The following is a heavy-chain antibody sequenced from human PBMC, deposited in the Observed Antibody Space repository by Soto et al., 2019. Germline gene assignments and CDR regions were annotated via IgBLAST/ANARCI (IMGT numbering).Heavy chain of an antibody. CDR2: IYWDDDK. CDR1: GFSLITTGSG. V-gene: IGHV2-5*04. J-gene: IGHJ6*02. D-gene: IGHD4-17*01. CDR3: VNLITSVTAFGMDV. Sequence: QITLKESGPTLVEPTQTLTLTCTFSGFSLITTGSGVAWIRQPPGKALEWLALIYWDDDKRYSPSLKSRLTITKDTSKNQVVLTMTNMDPVDTGTYFCVNLITSVTAFGMDVWGQGTAVTVSS.